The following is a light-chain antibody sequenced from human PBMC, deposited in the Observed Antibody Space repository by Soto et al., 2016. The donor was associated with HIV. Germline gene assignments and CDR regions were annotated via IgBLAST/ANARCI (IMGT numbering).Light chain of an antibody. V-gene: IGKV1-33*01. Sequence: RVTITCQASQDISNYLNWYQQKPGKAPKLLIYGASNLETGVPSRFSGSGSGTDFTFTISSLQPEDIGTYYCQQYGNLPAYTFGQGTKLEIK. J-gene: IGKJ2*01. CDR2: GAS. CDR1: QDISNY. CDR3: QQYGNLPAYT.